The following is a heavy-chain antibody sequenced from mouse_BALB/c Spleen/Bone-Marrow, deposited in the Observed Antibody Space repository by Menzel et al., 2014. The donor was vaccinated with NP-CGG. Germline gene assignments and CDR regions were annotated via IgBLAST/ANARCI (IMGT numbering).Heavy chain of an antibody. CDR1: GFSLTSYG. CDR2: IWAGGST. J-gene: IGHJ4*01. Sequence: VQVVESGPGLVPPSQSLSITCTVSGFSLTSYGVHWVRQPPGKGLEWLGVIWAGGSTNYNSALMSRLSISKDNSKSQVFLKMNSRQTDDAAMYYCARDRSYYGMDYWGQGTPVTVSS. V-gene: IGHV2-9*02. CDR3: ARDRSYYGMDY.